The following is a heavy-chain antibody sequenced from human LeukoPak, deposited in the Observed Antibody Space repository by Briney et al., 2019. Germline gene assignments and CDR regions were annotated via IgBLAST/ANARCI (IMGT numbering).Heavy chain of an antibody. Sequence: KPSETLSLTCTVSGGSISSYYWSWIRQPAGKGLEWIGRIYTSGSTNYNPSLKSRVTMSVDTSKNQFSLKLSSVTAADTAVYYRARDFCSGGSCYSDYWGQGTLVTVSS. J-gene: IGHJ4*02. CDR1: GGSISSYY. V-gene: IGHV4-4*07. D-gene: IGHD2-15*01. CDR2: IYTSGST. CDR3: ARDFCSGGSCYSDY.